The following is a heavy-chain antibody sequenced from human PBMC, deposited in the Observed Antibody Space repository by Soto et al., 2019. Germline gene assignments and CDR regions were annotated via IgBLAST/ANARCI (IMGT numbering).Heavy chain of an antibody. CDR2: IYYSGST. Sequence: PSETLSLTCTFSGGSISSYYWSWIRQPPGKGLEWIGYIYYSGSTNYNPSLKSRVTISVDTSKNQFSLKLSSVTAADTAVYYCARQTPGAMVRGVIPYYYYYKDVWGKGTTVTVSS. D-gene: IGHD3-10*01. J-gene: IGHJ6*03. CDR1: GGSISSYY. CDR3: ARQTPGAMVRGVIPYYYYYKDV. V-gene: IGHV4-59*08.